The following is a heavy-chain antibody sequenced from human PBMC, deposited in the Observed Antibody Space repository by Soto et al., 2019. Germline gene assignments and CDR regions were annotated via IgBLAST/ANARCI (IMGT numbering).Heavy chain of an antibody. D-gene: IGHD3-10*01. CDR2: ISHSGSS. Sequence: QVQLQQSGAGLMKPSETLSLTCAVYGGSFSGYYWGWVRQPPGKGLEWIGEISHSGSSKYHPSFKSRVIISVDTSNNQFSLRVNSVTPADTAVYYCARGEITLLGGMDVWGQGTTVTVSS. CDR3: ARGEITLLGGMDV. J-gene: IGHJ6*02. CDR1: GGSFSGYY. V-gene: IGHV4-34*01.